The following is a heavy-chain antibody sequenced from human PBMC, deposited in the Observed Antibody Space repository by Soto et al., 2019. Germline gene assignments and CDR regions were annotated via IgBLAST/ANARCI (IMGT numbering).Heavy chain of an antibody. J-gene: IGHJ5*02. CDR3: ARGGDSSGWYPELRVWVWFDP. CDR1: GYTFTSYD. D-gene: IGHD6-19*01. Sequence: QVQLVQSGAEVKKPGASVKVSCKASGYTFTSYDINWVRQATGQGLEWMGWMNPNSGNTGYAQKFQGRVTMTRNTSISTAYMELSSLRSEDTAVYYCARGGDSSGWYPELRVWVWFDPWGQGTLVTVSS. V-gene: IGHV1-8*01. CDR2: MNPNSGNT.